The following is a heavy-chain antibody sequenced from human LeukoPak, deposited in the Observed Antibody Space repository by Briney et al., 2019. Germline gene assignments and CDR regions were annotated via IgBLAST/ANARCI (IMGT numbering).Heavy chain of an antibody. CDR2: INPNSGGT. J-gene: IGHJ3*02. CDR3: ARAPNDYGDYIGAFDI. Sequence: ASVKVSCKASGYTFTGYNMHWVRQAPGQGLEWMGWINPNSGGTNYAQKFQGRVTMTRDTSISTAYMELSRLRSDDTAVYYCARAPNDYGDYIGAFDIWGQGTMVTVSS. V-gene: IGHV1-2*02. CDR1: GYTFTGYN. D-gene: IGHD4-17*01.